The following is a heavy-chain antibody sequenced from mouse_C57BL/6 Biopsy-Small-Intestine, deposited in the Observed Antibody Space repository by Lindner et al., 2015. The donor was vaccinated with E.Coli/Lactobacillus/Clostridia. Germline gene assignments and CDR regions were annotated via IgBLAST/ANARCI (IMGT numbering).Heavy chain of an antibody. CDR3: ATLRGFNYGYFDY. Sequence: SVKVSCKVSGYTLTELSMHWVRQAPGKGLEWMGHFDPEDGETIYAQKFQGRVTMTEDTSTDTAYMELSSLRSEDTAVYYCATLRGFNYGYFDYWGQGALVTVSS. D-gene: IGHD1-1*02. CDR1: GYTLTELS. J-gene: IGHJ2*01. V-gene: IGHV1S29*02. CDR2: FDPEDGET.